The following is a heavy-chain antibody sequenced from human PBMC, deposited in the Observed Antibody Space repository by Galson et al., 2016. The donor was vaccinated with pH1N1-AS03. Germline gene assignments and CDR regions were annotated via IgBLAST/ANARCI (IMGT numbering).Heavy chain of an antibody. Sequence: SLRLSCAASGFTFMNYWMHWVRQVPGKGLMWVSRISDDGNNILYADSVKGRFTISRDNVKNTLYLQMNGPKEEDTALYYCARDQSVRGQTTYDVWGQGTTVIVSS. V-gene: IGHV3-74*01. CDR3: ARDQSVRGQTTYDV. CDR2: ISDDGNNI. CDR1: GFTFMNYW. D-gene: IGHD1-1*01. J-gene: IGHJ3*01.